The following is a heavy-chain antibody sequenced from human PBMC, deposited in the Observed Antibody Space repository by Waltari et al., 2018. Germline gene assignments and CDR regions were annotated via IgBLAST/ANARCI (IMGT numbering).Heavy chain of an antibody. CDR1: GGSISSYY. Sequence: QVQLQESGPGLVKPSETLSLTCTVSGGSISSYYWSWIRQPPGKGLEWIGYIYYSGSTNYNPSLKSRVTISVDTSKNQFSLKLSSVTAADTAVYYCARGRDYYDSSGYYDYWGQGTLVTVSS. J-gene: IGHJ4*02. CDR3: ARGRDYYDSSGYYDY. D-gene: IGHD3-22*01. CDR2: IYYSGST. V-gene: IGHV4-59*01.